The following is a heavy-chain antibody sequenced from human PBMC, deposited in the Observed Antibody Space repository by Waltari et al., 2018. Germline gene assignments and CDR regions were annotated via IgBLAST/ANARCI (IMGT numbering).Heavy chain of an antibody. D-gene: IGHD3-22*01. CDR2: IYHSGST. Sequence: QVQLQESGPGLVKPSETLSLTCAVSGYSISSGYYWGWIRQPPGKGLEWIGSIYHSGSTYYNPSLKSRVTVSVDTSKNQFSLKLSSVTAADTAVYYCARSYYYDSSGYLWYFDYWGQGTLVTVSS. J-gene: IGHJ4*02. V-gene: IGHV4-38-2*01. CDR1: GYSISSGYY. CDR3: ARSYYYDSSGYLWYFDY.